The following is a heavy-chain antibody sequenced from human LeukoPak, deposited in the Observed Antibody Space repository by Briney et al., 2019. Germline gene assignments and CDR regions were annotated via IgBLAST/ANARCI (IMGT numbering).Heavy chain of an antibody. Sequence: ASVKVSCKASGYTFTFYAIHWVRQAPGQRPEWMGWINTGHGDTKYSQEFQGRVTMTTDTSTSTAYMELRSLRSDDTAVYYCARGTYYDFWSGYYSYNWFDPWGQGTLVTVSS. CDR2: INTGHGDT. CDR1: GYTFTFYA. D-gene: IGHD3-3*01. J-gene: IGHJ5*02. CDR3: ARGTYYDFWSGYYSYNWFDP. V-gene: IGHV1-3*04.